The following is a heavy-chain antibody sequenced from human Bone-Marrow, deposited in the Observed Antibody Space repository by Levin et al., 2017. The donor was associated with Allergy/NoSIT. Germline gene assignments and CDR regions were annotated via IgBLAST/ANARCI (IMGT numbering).Heavy chain of an antibody. CDR1: GDSISSHY. D-gene: IGHD2-2*01. J-gene: IGHJ3*01. CDR2: IYYSGRT. CDR3: ARVSYCSSTSCTYDAFDL. Sequence: PSETLSLTCTVSGDSISSHYWSWIRQPPGKGLEWIGNIYYSGRTNYTPSLKSRVSIFGDTSKNQFSLKLNSVTAADTAVYYCARVSYCSSTSCTYDAFDLWGQGTMVTVSS. V-gene: IGHV4-59*11.